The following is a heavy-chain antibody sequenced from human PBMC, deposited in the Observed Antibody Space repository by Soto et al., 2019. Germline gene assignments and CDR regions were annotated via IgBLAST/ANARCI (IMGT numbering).Heavy chain of an antibody. J-gene: IGHJ6*01. D-gene: IGHD6-19*01. CDR2: ISAYNGNT. V-gene: IGHV1-18*01. Sequence: ASVNVSCKASGYTFTSYGISWVRQAPGQGLEWMGWISAYNGNTNYAQKLQGRVTMTTDTSTSTAYMELRSLRSDDTAVYYCARADKSSGWYIDYYYYGMEVWGQGTRVIVSS. CDR3: ARADKSSGWYIDYYYYGMEV. CDR1: GYTFTSYG.